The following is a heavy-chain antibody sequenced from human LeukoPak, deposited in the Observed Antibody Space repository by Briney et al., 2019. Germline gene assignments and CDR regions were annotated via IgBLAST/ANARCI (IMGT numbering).Heavy chain of an antibody. CDR2: ISAYNGNT. J-gene: IGHJ4*02. Sequence: ASVKVSCKASGYTFTSYGISWVRQAPGQGLEWMGWISAYNGNTNYAQKLQGGVTMTTDTSTSTAYMELRSLRSDDTAVYYCAREMVVTATGIFDYWGQGTLVTVSS. CDR1: GYTFTSYG. V-gene: IGHV1-18*01. CDR3: AREMVVTATGIFDY. D-gene: IGHD2-21*02.